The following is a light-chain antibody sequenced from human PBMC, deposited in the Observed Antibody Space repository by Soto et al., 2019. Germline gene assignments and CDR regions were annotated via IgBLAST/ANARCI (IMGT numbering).Light chain of an antibody. CDR2: DAS. Sequence: IVLTQSPATLSLSPGERATLSCRASQSVSSFLAWYQQKPGQAPRLLIYDASTRATGIPARFSGSGSGTAFTLTISSLEPDDFAVYFCQPPCHRIPFAGGTRLEIK. CDR1: QSVSSF. V-gene: IGKV3-11*01. CDR3: QPPCHRIP. J-gene: IGKJ5*01.